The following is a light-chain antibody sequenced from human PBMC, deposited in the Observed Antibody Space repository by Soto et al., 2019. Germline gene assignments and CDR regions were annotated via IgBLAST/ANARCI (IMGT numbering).Light chain of an antibody. CDR1: QSIRTY. J-gene: IGKJ4*01. CDR3: QQSDSVPLT. CDR2: AAS. V-gene: IGKV1-39*01. Sequence: TQSPSSLSASVGDRVTITCRASQSIRTYLNWYQQKPGKAPKLLISAASTLRSGVPSRFSGSGSGTDFSLSISSLQPEDFATYYCQQSDSVPLTFGGGTKVEIK.